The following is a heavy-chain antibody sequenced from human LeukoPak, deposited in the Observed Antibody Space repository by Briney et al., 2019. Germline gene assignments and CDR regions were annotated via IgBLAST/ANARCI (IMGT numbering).Heavy chain of an antibody. CDR2: INHSGST. D-gene: IGHD3-22*01. CDR1: GGSFSGYY. Sequence: PSETLSLTCAVYGGSFSGYYWSWIRQPPGKGLEWIGEINHSGSTNYNPSLKSRVTISVDTSKNQFSLKLSSVTAADTAVYYCAREHYYDSSGCLHWGQGTLVTVSS. V-gene: IGHV4-34*01. CDR3: AREHYYDSSGCLH. J-gene: IGHJ4*02.